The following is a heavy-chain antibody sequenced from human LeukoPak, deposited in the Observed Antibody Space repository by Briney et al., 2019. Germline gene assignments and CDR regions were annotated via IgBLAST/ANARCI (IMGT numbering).Heavy chain of an antibody. J-gene: IGHJ3*02. CDR2: ISSSSSYI. CDR3: AREVYSYGLDAFDI. D-gene: IGHD5-18*01. V-gene: IGHV3-21*01. CDR1: GFTFSSYS. Sequence: GGSLRLSCAASGFTFSSYSMNWVRQAPGKGLEWVSSISSSSSYIYYADSVKGRFTISRDNAKNSLYLQMNSLRAEDTAVSYCAREVYSYGLDAFDIWGQGTMVTVSS.